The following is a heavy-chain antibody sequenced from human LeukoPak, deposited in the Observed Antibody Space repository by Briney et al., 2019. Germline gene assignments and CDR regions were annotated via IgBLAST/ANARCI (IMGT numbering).Heavy chain of an antibody. CDR1: GFTFSGHG. CDR3: ARWTGYSNGWLDY. CDR2: IRYDGSNK. D-gene: IGHD6-19*01. Sequence: GTSLRLPCAASGFTFSGHGMHWVRQAPGKGLEWVTRIRYDGSNKYYADSVKGRFTISRDNSKNTLYLQMDSLRAEDTAVYYCARWTGYSNGWLDYWGQGILVTVSS. J-gene: IGHJ4*02. V-gene: IGHV3-33*01.